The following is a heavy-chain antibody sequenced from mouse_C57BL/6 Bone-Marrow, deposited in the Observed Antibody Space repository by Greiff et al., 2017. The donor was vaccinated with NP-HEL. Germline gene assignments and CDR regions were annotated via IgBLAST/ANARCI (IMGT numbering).Heavy chain of an antibody. CDR1: GYTFTDYY. J-gene: IGHJ4*01. Sequence: EVQLQQSGPVLVKPGASVKMSCKASGYTFTDYYMNWVKQSHGKSLEWIGVINPYNGGTSYNQKFKGKATLTVDKSSSTAYMELNSLTSEDSAVYYCARGGKRYYYAMGYWGQGTSVTVSS. D-gene: IGHD1-1*02. CDR2: INPYNGGT. CDR3: ARGGKRYYYAMGY. V-gene: IGHV1-19*01.